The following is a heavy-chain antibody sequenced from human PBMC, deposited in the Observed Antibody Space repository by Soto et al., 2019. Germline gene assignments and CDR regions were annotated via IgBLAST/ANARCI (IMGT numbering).Heavy chain of an antibody. D-gene: IGHD3-10*01. J-gene: IGHJ6*02. CDR3: ARSRGSGSSDYYYGMDV. CDR2: IYSGGNT. Sequence: EVQLVESGGGLVQPGGSLRLSCAASGFIVSSNYMSWVRQAPGKGLEWVSVIYSGGNTYYADSVKGRFTISRDNSKNTLYLQMNSLRAEDTAMYYCARSRGSGSSDYYYGMDVWGQGTTVTVSS. CDR1: GFIVSSNY. V-gene: IGHV3-66*01.